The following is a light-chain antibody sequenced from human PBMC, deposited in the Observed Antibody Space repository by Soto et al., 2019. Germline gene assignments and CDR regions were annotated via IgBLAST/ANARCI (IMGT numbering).Light chain of an antibody. CDR2: DTS. V-gene: IGKV3-20*01. J-gene: IGKJ1*01. Sequence: EVELTQSPGTLSLSPGERATLSCRASQSVSSSHLAWYQQKRRQAPRLLINDTSTRATGIPDRCSSSGAGTNFIPTISRLEPEDFVVDHCQQYGASPLTFGQGTKVDI. CDR1: QSVSSSH. CDR3: QQYGASPLT.